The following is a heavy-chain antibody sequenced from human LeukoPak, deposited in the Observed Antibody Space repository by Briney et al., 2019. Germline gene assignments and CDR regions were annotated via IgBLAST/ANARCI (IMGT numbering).Heavy chain of an antibody. V-gene: IGHV3-13*01. CDR3: TKEFCGSRAACAGGSYYDF. Sequence: GGSLRLSCAASGFTFRDYYMSWLPQAPGKGVEGVEAIVVTKYTYYPDSVQGRFTISRQDPANSLDLQMRSLGAGDTALYYCTKEFCGSRAACAGGSYYDFWGRGALVTVSS. CDR2: IVVTKYT. CDR1: GFTFRDYY. D-gene: IGHD2-15*01. J-gene: IGHJ2*01.